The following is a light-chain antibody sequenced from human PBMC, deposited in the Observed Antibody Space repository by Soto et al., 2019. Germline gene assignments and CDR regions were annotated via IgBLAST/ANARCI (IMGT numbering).Light chain of an antibody. V-gene: IGKV3D-15*01. CDR2: DAS. J-gene: IGKJ4*01. CDR3: QQYNNWPLT. CDR1: QSISRT. Sequence: IELTQAPETLTVAPGGRATLSCRTSQSISRTLARYQQKSGQPPRLLIYDASTRATGFPARFSGSGSGTEFTHTISSLQSEDVAVYYCQQYNNWPLTFGGGTKVDIK.